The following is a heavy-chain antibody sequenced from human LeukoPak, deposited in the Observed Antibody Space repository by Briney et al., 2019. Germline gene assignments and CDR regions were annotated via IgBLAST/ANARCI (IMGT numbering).Heavy chain of an antibody. D-gene: IGHD1-26*01. CDR2: ISGSSSYI. J-gene: IGHJ4*02. Sequence: PGGSLRLSCAASGFTFSSYSMNWVRQAPGKGLEWVSSISGSSSYIYYTDSVKGRFTISRDNAKNSLYLQMNSLRAEDTAVYYCARYSSNAVGKRHYFDYWGQGTLVTVSS. CDR1: GFTFSSYS. CDR3: ARYSSNAVGKRHYFDY. V-gene: IGHV3-21*01.